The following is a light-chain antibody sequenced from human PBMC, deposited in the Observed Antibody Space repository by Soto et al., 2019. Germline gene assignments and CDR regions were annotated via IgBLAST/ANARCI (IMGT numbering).Light chain of an antibody. CDR2: KAS. J-gene: IGKJ2*01. V-gene: IGKV1-5*03. CDR3: QQYDRFPYT. CDR1: QSINSW. Sequence: DIQMTQAPSTLSASIGDTVIITCRASQSINSWLAWYQQKPGKAPKLLIHKASTLESGVPSRFSGSESGTEFTLTISSLQPDDFATFYCQQYDRFPYTFGPGTKLEI.